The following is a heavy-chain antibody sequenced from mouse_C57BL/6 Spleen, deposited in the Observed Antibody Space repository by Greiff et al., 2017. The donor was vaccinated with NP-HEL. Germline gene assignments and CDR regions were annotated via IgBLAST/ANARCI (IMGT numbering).Heavy chain of an antibody. Sequence: VQLQQPGAELVKPGASVKLSCKASGYTFTSYWMHWVKQRPGQGLEWLGMIHPNGGSTNYNEKFKSKATLTVDKSSSTAYMQLSSLTSEDSAVYYCARSATVVATDAMDYWGQGTSVTVSS. D-gene: IGHD1-1*01. CDR3: ARSATVVATDAMDY. CDR1: GYTFTSYW. CDR2: IHPNGGST. J-gene: IGHJ4*01. V-gene: IGHV1-64*01.